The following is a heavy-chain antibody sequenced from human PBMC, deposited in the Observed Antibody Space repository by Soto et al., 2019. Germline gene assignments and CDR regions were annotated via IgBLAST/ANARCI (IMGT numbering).Heavy chain of an antibody. D-gene: IGHD1-26*01. CDR1: GYAFPHYV. CDR2: STHTGNT. V-gene: IGHV1-18*01. CDR3: ARSGEHPLDY. J-gene: IGHJ4*02. Sequence: ASVKVSCKTSGYAFPHYVVNWVRQAPGHGLEWMGFSTHTGNTNYAQNFQGRVVLTTDTSTSTAYMEVTSLRSDDTAVYYCARSGEHPLDYWGQGTPVTVPQ.